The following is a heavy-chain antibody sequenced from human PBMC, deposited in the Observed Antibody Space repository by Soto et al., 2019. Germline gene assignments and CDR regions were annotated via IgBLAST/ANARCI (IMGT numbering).Heavy chain of an antibody. CDR2: ISGYNGNT. CDR3: ARDRGYNWNYGWFDP. CDR1: GYTFISYG. V-gene: IGHV1-18*01. D-gene: IGHD1-7*01. J-gene: IGHJ5*02. Sequence: QVQLVQSGAEVKKPGASVKVSCKASGYTFISYGISWVRQAPGQGLEWMGRISGYNGNTNYAQKLQGRVTMTTDTSTSTAYMELRSLRSADTAVYYCARDRGYNWNYGWFDPWGQGTLVTVSS.